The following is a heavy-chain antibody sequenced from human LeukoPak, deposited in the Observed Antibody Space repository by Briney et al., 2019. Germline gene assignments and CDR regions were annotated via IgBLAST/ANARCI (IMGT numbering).Heavy chain of an antibody. CDR1: RHTFSCYV. CDR3: ARDKGDLIDFWSSLGYFDY. V-gene: IGHV3-7*01. Sequence: PGGALRLSCAASRHTFSCYVRSWVRQATAKGLEWVAHLQYDGSEEYYVDSVKGRFSISRDNAKNSLSLQMNTLRAEDTAVYYCARDKGDLIDFWSSLGYFDYWGQGALVTVSS. J-gene: IGHJ4*02. CDR2: LQYDGSEE. D-gene: IGHD3-3*01.